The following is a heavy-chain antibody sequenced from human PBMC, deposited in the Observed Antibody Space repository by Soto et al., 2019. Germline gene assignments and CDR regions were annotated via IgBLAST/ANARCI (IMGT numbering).Heavy chain of an antibody. CDR3: ARSLYSGSYTNWFDP. CDR2: IYYSGST. V-gene: IGHV4-59*01. CDR1: GGSISSYY. Sequence: SETLSLTCPVSGGSISSYYWSWIRQPPGKGLEYIGYIYYSGSTNYNPSLKSRVTISVDTSKKQFSLKLSSVTAADTAVYYCARSLYSGSYTNWFDPWGQGTLVTVSS. J-gene: IGHJ5*02. D-gene: IGHD1-26*01.